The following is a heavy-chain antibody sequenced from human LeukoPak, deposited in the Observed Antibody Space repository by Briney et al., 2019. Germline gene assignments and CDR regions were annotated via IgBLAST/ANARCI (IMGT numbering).Heavy chain of an antibody. J-gene: IGHJ4*02. V-gene: IGHV3-53*05. Sequence: PGGSLRLSCAVSGFSVSSNYMTWVRQAPGKGLEWVSVFYAGATTYYADSVKGRFTISRDNSKNTLYLQMNSLRAEDTAVYYCAKDITLSAAAGTIDYWGQGTLVTVSS. D-gene: IGHD6-13*01. CDR3: AKDITLSAAAGTIDY. CDR1: GFSVSSNY. CDR2: FYAGATT.